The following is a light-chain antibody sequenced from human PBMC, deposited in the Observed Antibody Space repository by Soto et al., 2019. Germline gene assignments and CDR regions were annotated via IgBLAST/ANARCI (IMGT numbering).Light chain of an antibody. CDR2: GAS. CDR3: QQYNNWPPTWT. Sequence: EIVLTQSPASLSLSPGERATLSCRASQSVDSYLVWYQQKPGQAPRLLIFGASNRATGIPARFSGSGSGTDFTLTISSLQSEDFAVYYCQQYNNWPPTWTFGQGTKVDI. CDR1: QSVDSY. V-gene: IGKV3-11*01. J-gene: IGKJ1*01.